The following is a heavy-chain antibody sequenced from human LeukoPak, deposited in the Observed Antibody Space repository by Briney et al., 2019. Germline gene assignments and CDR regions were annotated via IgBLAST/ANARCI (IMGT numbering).Heavy chain of an antibody. D-gene: IGHD3-16*01. CDR1: GFSFSSYA. CDR3: ARGGGPAGYYMDV. CDR2: ISYDASII. Sequence: GGSLRLSCAASGFSFSSYAMHWFRQAPGKGLEWMALISYDASIIYYADSVRGRFTISRDNSKDTLYLQMNSLRAEDTAVYYCARGGGPAGYYMDVWDKGTTVTVSS. J-gene: IGHJ6*03. V-gene: IGHV3-30*04.